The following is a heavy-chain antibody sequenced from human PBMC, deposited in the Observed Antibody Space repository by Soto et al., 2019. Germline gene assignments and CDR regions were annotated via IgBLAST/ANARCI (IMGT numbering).Heavy chain of an antibody. Sequence: PSETLSLTCAVYGGSFSGYYWSWIRQPPGKGLEWIGEINHSGSTNYNPSLKSRVTISVDTSKNQFSLKLSSVTAADTAVYYCARGLDSITMIVVRRGRGHNWFDPWGQGTLVTVSS. CDR1: GGSFSGYY. CDR2: INHSGST. V-gene: IGHV4-34*01. D-gene: IGHD3-22*01. J-gene: IGHJ5*02. CDR3: ARGLDSITMIVVRRGRGHNWFDP.